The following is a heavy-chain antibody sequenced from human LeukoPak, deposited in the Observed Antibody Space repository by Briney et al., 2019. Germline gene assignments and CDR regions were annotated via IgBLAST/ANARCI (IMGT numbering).Heavy chain of an antibody. CDR2: INWDGEST. J-gene: IGHJ4*02. CDR3: ARDLSASWYSLAY. CDR1: GLTFDDYG. V-gene: IGHV3-20*04. D-gene: IGHD6-13*01. Sequence: GGSLRLSCADPGLTFDDYGMSWVRQAPGKGLEWVSGINWDGESTGYGDSVQGRFIISRDNAENALYLQMNGLRAEDTAVYYCARDLSASWYSLAYWGRGTPVTVSS.